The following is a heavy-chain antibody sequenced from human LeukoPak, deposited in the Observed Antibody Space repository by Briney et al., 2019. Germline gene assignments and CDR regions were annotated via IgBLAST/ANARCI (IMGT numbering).Heavy chain of an antibody. CDR2: IYYSGST. CDR1: GYSISSGYY. Sequence: PSETLSLTCTVSGYSISSGYYWGWIRQPPGKGLEWIGSIYYSGSTYYNPSLKSRVTISVDTSKNQFSLKLSSVTAADTAVYYCAGYSSGWSLNWFDPWGQGTLVTVSS. J-gene: IGHJ5*02. D-gene: IGHD6-19*01. CDR3: AGYSSGWSLNWFDP. V-gene: IGHV4-38-2*02.